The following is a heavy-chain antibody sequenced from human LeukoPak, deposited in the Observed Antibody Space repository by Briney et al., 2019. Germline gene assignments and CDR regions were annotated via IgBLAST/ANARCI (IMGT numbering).Heavy chain of an antibody. CDR1: GYTFTSYG. D-gene: IGHD3-22*01. CDR3: ARDFYDTSGSSFIYYGLDV. J-gene: IGHJ6*02. V-gene: IGHV1-18*01. Sequence: ASVKVSCKASGYTFTSYGISRVRQAPGQGLEWMGWISAYNGNTNYAQKFQGRVTMTTDTSTSTAYMELGSLRSEDTAVYYCARDFYDTSGSSFIYYGLDVWGQGTTVTVSS. CDR2: ISAYNGNT.